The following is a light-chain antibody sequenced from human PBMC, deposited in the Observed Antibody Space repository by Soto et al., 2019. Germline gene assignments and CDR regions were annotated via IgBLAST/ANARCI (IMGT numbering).Light chain of an antibody. V-gene: IGLV2-14*03. CDR2: DVT. J-gene: IGLJ1*01. Sequence: PVLTRAAYVSGSPGQSITISNTETSSDVGGYNYVSWYQHHPGKAPKLIIYDVTNRPSGVSNPFSGSKSGNTASLTISGLQPEDEADYYCSSYTTSNTRQIVFGTGTKVTVL. CDR1: SSDVGGYNY. CDR3: SSYTTSNTRQIV.